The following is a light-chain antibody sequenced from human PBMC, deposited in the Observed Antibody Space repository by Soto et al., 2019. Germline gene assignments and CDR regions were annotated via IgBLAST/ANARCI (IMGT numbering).Light chain of an antibody. CDR1: SSDVGGYNY. J-gene: IGLJ7*01. Sequence: QSALTQPASVSGSPGQSIIISCTGTSSDVGGYNYVSWYQQHPGKAPKLMIYEVSNRPSGVSNRFSGSKSGNTASLTISGLQAEDEADYYCSSYTSSSTLSAVFGGGTKLTVL. CDR2: EVS. V-gene: IGLV2-14*01. CDR3: SSYTSSSTLSAV.